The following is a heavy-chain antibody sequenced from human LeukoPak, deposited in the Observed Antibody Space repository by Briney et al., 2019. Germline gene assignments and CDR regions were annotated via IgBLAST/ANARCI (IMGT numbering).Heavy chain of an antibody. CDR1: GFTFSSYT. CDR2: ITSNSGFI. D-gene: IGHD6-13*01. Sequence: PGGSLRLSCAASGFTFSSYTMNWVRQAPGKGLEWVSSITSNSGFIYYADSVKGRFTISRDNAKNSLYLQMNSLRAEDTALYYCAKDLGIAAAGEPSYGMDVWGQGTTVTVSS. J-gene: IGHJ6*02. CDR3: AKDLGIAAAGEPSYGMDV. V-gene: IGHV3-21*04.